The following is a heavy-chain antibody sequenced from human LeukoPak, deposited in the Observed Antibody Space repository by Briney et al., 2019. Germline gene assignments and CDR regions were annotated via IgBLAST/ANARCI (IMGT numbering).Heavy chain of an antibody. CDR2: ISGSGDST. CDR1: GFTFSSDA. Sequence: PGGSLRLSCAASGFTFSSDAMNWVRQAPGKGLEWVSSISGSGDSTDYADSVKGRFTVSYDGSKKTLYLHMNSLGAVDTAVYFCAKDMTQGGGTSGWFGDAFDVWGQGTWVTVSS. V-gene: IGHV3-23*01. D-gene: IGHD6-19*01. J-gene: IGHJ3*01. CDR3: AKDMTQGGGTSGWFGDAFDV.